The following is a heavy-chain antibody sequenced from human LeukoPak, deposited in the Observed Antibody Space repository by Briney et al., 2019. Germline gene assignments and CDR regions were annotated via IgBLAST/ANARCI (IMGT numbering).Heavy chain of an antibody. D-gene: IGHD2-2*01. J-gene: IGHJ4*02. CDR2: IYAGGAA. V-gene: IGHV3-53*01. Sequence: GGSLRLSCAASGFTVSTNYLSWVRQAPGKGLEWVSVIYAGGAAYYADYVKGRFTISRDTSNNTLILQMHSLRVEDTAVYYCARSTSYHFDSWGQGTLVTVSS. CDR1: GFTVSTNY. CDR3: ARSTSYHFDS.